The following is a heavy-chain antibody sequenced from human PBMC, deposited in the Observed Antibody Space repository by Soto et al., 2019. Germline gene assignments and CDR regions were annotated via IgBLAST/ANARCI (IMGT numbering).Heavy chain of an antibody. Sequence: QSQTLSLTCAISGDSVSSNSAAWNWIRQSPSRGLEWLGRTYYRSKWYNDYAVSVKSRITINPDTSKNQFSLQLNSVTPEDTAVYYCARDLVGANWGPYYFDYWGQGTLVTVSS. V-gene: IGHV6-1*01. D-gene: IGHD7-27*01. CDR2: TYYRSKWYN. CDR3: ARDLVGANWGPYYFDY. J-gene: IGHJ4*02. CDR1: GDSVSSNSAA.